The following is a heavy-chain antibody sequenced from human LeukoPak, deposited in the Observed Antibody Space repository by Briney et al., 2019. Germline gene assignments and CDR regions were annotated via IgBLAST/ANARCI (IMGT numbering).Heavy chain of an antibody. CDR3: ARHRVRGNNYYYYYGMDV. CDR2: IYYSGST. J-gene: IGHJ6*02. V-gene: IGHV4-59*01. D-gene: IGHD3-10*01. CDR1: GGSISSYY. Sequence: PSETLSLTCTVSGGSISSYYWSWLRQPPGKGLEWLGYIYYSGSTNYNPSLKSRVTISVDTSKNQFSLKLSSVTAADTAVYYCARHRVRGNNYYYYYGMDVWGQGTTVTVSS.